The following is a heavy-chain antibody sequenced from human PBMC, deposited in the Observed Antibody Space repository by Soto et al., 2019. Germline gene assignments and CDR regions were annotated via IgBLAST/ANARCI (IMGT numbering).Heavy chain of an antibody. V-gene: IGHV1-18*01. Sequence: QVQLVQSGGEVKKPGASVKVSCKASGNTFMSYGFSWVRQAPGQGLEWMGWISAYNGKTDYAQKLQDRVIMTRDTATSTVYMELRSLTSDDTAVYFCARHGVGSFWYFDIWGRGTWVTVSS. D-gene: IGHD1-26*01. CDR3: ARHGVGSFWYFDI. J-gene: IGHJ2*01. CDR1: GNTFMSYG. CDR2: ISAYNGKT.